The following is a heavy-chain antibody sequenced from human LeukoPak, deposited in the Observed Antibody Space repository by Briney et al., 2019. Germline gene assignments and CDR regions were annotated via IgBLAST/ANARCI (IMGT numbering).Heavy chain of an antibody. CDR2: ISGSGAST. Sequence: GGSLRLSCAASGFTFSSYAMSWVRQAPGKGLEWVSGISGSGASTYYADSVKGRFTISRDNSKNTLYLQMNSLRAEDTAVYYCAKISSWSPYYFDYWGQGTLVTVSS. CDR1: GFTFSSYA. V-gene: IGHV3-23*01. CDR3: AKISSWSPYYFDY. D-gene: IGHD6-13*01. J-gene: IGHJ4*02.